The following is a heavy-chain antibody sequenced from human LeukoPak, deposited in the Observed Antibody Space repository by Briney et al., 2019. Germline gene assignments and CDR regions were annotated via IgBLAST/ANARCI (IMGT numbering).Heavy chain of an antibody. CDR2: IRYDGSNK. D-gene: IGHD3-9*01. V-gene: IGHV3-30*02. J-gene: IGHJ4*02. Sequence: GGSLRLSCAASGFTFSSYGMHWVRQAPGKGLEWVAFIRYDGSNKYYADSVKGRFTISRDNSKNTLYLQVNSLRAEDTAVYYCAKALTGYPSLFDYWGQGTLVTVSS. CDR1: GFTFSSYG. CDR3: AKALTGYPSLFDY.